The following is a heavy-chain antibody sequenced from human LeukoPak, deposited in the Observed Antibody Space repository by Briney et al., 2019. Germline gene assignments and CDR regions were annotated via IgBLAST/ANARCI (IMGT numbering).Heavy chain of an antibody. CDR2: LYYSGST. Sequence: PSETLSLTCTVSGGSISSSTNYWGWIRQPPGRGLEWIGALYYSGSTYYNPSLKSRVTISVDTSKNQFSLKLSSVTAADTAVYYCARQLVVVVPAEFDYWGQGTLVTVSS. J-gene: IGHJ4*02. CDR3: ARQLVVVVPAEFDY. CDR1: GGSISSSTNY. D-gene: IGHD2-2*01. V-gene: IGHV4-39*01.